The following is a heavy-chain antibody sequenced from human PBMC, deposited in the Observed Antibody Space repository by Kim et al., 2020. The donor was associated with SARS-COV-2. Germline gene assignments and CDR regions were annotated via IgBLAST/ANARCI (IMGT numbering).Heavy chain of an antibody. CDR3: AKERVGSSWGGYHEY. J-gene: IGHJ4*02. D-gene: IGHD6-13*01. Sequence: GGSLRLSCTASGFTFSNSGMAWVRQAPGKGKEWVSAIGVGGSTFYPDSGRGRFIISRDNSENTLHLQMNSLRAEDQAIYYCAKERVGSSWGGYHEYWGQGTLVTVSS. CDR1: GFTFSNSG. CDR2: IGVGGST. V-gene: IGHV3-23*01.